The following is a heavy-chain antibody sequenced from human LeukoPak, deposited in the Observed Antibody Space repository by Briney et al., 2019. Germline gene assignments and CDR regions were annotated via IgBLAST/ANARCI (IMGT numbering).Heavy chain of an antibody. CDR1: GFTFSSYS. Sequence: GGSLRLSCAASGFTFSSYSMNWVRQAPGKGLEWVSYISSSSSTIYYADSVKGRFTISRDNAKNSLHLQMNSLRAEDTAVYYCARDDYSNYGATNDYWGQGTLVTVSS. D-gene: IGHD4-11*01. CDR3: ARDDYSNYGATNDY. CDR2: ISSSSSTI. J-gene: IGHJ4*02. V-gene: IGHV3-48*04.